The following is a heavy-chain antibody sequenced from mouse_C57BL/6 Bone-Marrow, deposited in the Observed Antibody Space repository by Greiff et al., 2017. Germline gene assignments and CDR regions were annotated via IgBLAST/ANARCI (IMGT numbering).Heavy chain of an antibody. J-gene: IGHJ3*01. D-gene: IGHD2-9*01. V-gene: IGHV1-7*01. Sequence: VKVVESGAELAKPGASVKLSCKASGYTFTSYWMHWVKQRPGQGLEWIGYINPSSGYTKYNQKFKDKATLTADKSSSTAYMQLSSLTYEDSAVYYCARSFYGYRVFFAYWGQGTLVTVSA. CDR3: ARSFYGYRVFFAY. CDR2: INPSSGYT. CDR1: GYTFTSYW.